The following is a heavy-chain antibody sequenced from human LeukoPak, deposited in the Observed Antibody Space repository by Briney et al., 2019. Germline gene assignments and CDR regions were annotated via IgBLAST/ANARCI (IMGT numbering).Heavy chain of an antibody. Sequence: PGGCLRLSCAASGFTFSSYGMTWVRQAAGKWLEWVSYISSSSSTIYYADSVKGRFTISRDNAKNSLYLQMNSLRAEDTAVYYCARDLGDHYYYMDVWGKGTTVTASS. J-gene: IGHJ6*03. V-gene: IGHV3-48*04. CDR2: ISSSSSTI. CDR1: GFTFSSYG. CDR3: ARDLGDHYYYMDV.